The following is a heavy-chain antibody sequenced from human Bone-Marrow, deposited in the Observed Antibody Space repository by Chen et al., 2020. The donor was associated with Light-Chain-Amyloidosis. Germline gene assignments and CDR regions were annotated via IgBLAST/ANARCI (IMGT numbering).Heavy chain of an antibody. V-gene: IGHV4-39*07. J-gene: IGHJ4*02. CDR3: AKSSDYADPFDF. CDR1: GDSITSSTDY. CDR2: IYSSGSS. D-gene: IGHD4-17*01. Sequence: QVQLQLSGPGLVKPSETLSLKCSVSGDSITSSTDYWGWIRQPPGKGLEYIASIYSSGSSYYKPSLKSRVTISVDTSKNQFSLRLTPATAADTAVYYCAKSSDYADPFDFWGPGTPVIVSS.